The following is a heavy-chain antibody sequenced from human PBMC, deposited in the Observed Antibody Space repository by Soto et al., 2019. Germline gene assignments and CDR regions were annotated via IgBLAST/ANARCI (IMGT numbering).Heavy chain of an antibody. V-gene: IGHV3-15*01. D-gene: IGHD5-12*01. Sequence: GGSLRLSCAASGSTFSNYVMSWVRQAPGKGLEWVGRIKSKTDGGTTDYAAPVKGRFTISRDDSKNTLYLQMNSLKTEDTAVYYCTTDGIRGYSGYGFDPWGQGTLVTVSS. CDR1: GSTFSNYV. CDR3: TTDGIRGYSGYGFDP. CDR2: IKSKTDGGTT. J-gene: IGHJ5*02.